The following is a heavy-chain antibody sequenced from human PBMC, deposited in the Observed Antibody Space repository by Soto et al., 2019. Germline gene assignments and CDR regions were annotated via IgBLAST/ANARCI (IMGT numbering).Heavy chain of an antibody. CDR1: GFTFDDYA. CDR3: VKGGGYYSPFDY. D-gene: IGHD6-25*01. J-gene: IGHJ4*02. CDR2: ISWNTGTI. Sequence: LRLSCAASGFTFDDYAMHWVRQAPGKGLEWVSSISWNTGTIGHADSVKGRLTISRDNIKNSLYLQMNSLRVEDTALYYCVKGGGYYSPFDYWGLGTLVTVSS. V-gene: IGHV3-9*01.